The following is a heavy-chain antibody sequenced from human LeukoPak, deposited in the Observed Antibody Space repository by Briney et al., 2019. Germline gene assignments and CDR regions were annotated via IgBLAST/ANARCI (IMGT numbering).Heavy chain of an antibody. V-gene: IGHV2-70*01. CDR2: IDWDDDK. CDR3: ARTTIITPRTPYYFDY. CDR1: GFSLSTSGMC. J-gene: IGHJ4*02. Sequence: SGPTLVNPTQTLTLTCTFSGFSLSTSGMCVSWIRQPPGKALEWLALIDWDDDKYYSTSLKTRLTISKDTSKNQVVLTMTNMDPVDTATYYSARTTIITPRTPYYFDYWGQGTLVTVSS. D-gene: IGHD5-12*01.